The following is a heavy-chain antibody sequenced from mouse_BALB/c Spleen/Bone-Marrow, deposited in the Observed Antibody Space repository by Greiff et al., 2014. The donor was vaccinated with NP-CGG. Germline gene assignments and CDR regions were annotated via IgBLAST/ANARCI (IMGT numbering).Heavy chain of an antibody. V-gene: IGHV2-6*02. CDR3: ATSLLRPAMDY. D-gene: IGHD1-2*01. Sequence: VMLVESGPGLVAPSQSLSITCTVSGFSLTTYVLHWVRQPPGKALGWLVVIWSDGSTTYNSALKSRLSISKDNSKSQVFLKMSSLQTDDTAMYYCATSLLRPAMDYWGQGTSVTVSS. J-gene: IGHJ4*01. CDR2: IWSDGST. CDR1: GFSLTTYV.